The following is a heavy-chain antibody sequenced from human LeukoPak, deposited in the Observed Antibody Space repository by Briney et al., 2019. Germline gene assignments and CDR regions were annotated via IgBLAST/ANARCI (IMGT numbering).Heavy chain of an antibody. V-gene: IGHV3-53*01. CDR3: ARINYYDGSGFYRDY. CDR1: GFTVSDYY. J-gene: IGHJ4*02. CDR2: IYSGGKT. Sequence: PGGSLRLSCAVSGFTVSDYYMSWVRQAPGQGLEWVSVIYSGGKTYYVDSVKGRFTISRDDSKNTLHLQMNSLRAEDTAVYYCARINYYDGSGFYRDYWGQGTLVTVSS. D-gene: IGHD3-22*01.